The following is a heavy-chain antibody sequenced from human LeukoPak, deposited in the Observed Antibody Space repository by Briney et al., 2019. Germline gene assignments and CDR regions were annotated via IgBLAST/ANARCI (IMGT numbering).Heavy chain of an antibody. V-gene: IGHV3-30-3*01. CDR1: GFTFSSYA. J-gene: IGHJ4*02. Sequence: GRSLRLSCAASGFTFSSYAMHWVRQAPGKGLEWVAVISYDGSNKYYADSVKGRFTISRDNSKNTLYLQMNSLRAEDTAVYYCARGYNWNDFDYWGQGTLVTVSS. CDR2: ISYDGSNK. D-gene: IGHD1-1*01. CDR3: ARGYNWNDFDY.